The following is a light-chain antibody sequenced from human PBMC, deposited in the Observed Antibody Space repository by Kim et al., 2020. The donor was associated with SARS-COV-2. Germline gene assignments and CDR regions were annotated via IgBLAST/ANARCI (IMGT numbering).Light chain of an antibody. CDR2: AAS. J-gene: IGKJ1*01. V-gene: IGKV3-20*01. Sequence: DIVLTQSPGTLSLSSGERATFSCRASQSVSDNYLAWYQQKPGQAPRVLIYAASTSATGIPGRFSGSGSGTDFTLTISGLEPEDFAVYHCQQYGSLPWTFGEGTKVDIK. CDR3: QQYGSLPWT. CDR1: QSVSDNY.